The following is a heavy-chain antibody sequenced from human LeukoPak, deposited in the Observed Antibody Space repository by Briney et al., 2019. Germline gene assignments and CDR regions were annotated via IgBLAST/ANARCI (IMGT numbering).Heavy chain of an antibody. CDR2: INHSGST. D-gene: IGHD2-15*01. Sequence: SETLSLTCAVYGGSFSGYYWSWIRQPPGKGLEWIGEINHSGSTNYNPFLKSRVTISVDTSKNQFSLKLSSVTAADTAVYYCARDLLRDFDYWGQGTLVTVSS. J-gene: IGHJ4*02. V-gene: IGHV4-34*01. CDR1: GGSFSGYY. CDR3: ARDLLRDFDY.